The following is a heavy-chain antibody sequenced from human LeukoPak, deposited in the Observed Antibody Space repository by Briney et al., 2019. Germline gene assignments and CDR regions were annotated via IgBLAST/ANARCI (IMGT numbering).Heavy chain of an antibody. D-gene: IGHD6-13*01. CDR2: IYYSGST. V-gene: IGHV4-28*01. CDR1: GYSVSSSNW. Sequence: SETLSLTCAVSGYSVSSSNWWGWIRQPPGKGLEWIGYIYYSGSTYYNPSLKSRVTMSVDTSKNQFSLKLSSVTAVDTAVYYCARWTAAGTGGFDYWGQGTLVTVSS. CDR3: ARWTAAGTGGFDY. J-gene: IGHJ4*02.